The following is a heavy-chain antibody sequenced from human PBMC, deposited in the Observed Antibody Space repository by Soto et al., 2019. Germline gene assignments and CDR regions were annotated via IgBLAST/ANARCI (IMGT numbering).Heavy chain of an antibody. CDR2: ISGSGGST. J-gene: IGHJ4*02. D-gene: IGHD3-22*01. Sequence: GSLRLSCAASGFTFSSYAMSWVRQAPGKGLEWVSAISGSGGSTYYADSVKGRFTISRDNSKNTLYLQINSLRAEDTAVFFCAKVSIYYYDSSGYYPFLPYWGQETLVTVSS. CDR1: GFTFSSYA. CDR3: AKVSIYYYDSSGYYPFLPY. V-gene: IGHV3-23*01.